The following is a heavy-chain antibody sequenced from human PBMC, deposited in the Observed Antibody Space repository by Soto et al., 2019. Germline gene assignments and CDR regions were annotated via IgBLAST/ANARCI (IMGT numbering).Heavy chain of an antibody. CDR3: AREGILLLGAFDI. Sequence: SETLSLTCNVSGGSINNYYWNWVRQTPGKGLEWIGYIYYTGSTHYNPSLKSRVTMSVDTSKNQFSLRLTSVTAADTALYFCAREGILLLGAFDIWGQGTVVTVSS. CDR1: GGSINNYY. V-gene: IGHV4-59*01. J-gene: IGHJ3*02. CDR2: IYYTGST. D-gene: IGHD3-9*01.